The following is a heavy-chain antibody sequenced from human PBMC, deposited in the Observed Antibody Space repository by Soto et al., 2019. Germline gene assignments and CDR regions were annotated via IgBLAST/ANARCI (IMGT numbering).Heavy chain of an antibody. CDR3: ASASYYDSSGYLGGGLSYGY. Sequence: ASVKVSCKASGGTFSSYAISWVRQAPGQGLEWMGGIIPIFGTANYAQKFQGRVTITADESTSTAYMELSSLRSEDTAVYYCASASYYDSSGYLGGGLSYGYWGQGTLVTVSS. CDR2: IIPIFGTA. CDR1: GGTFSSYA. V-gene: IGHV1-69*13. D-gene: IGHD3-22*01. J-gene: IGHJ4*02.